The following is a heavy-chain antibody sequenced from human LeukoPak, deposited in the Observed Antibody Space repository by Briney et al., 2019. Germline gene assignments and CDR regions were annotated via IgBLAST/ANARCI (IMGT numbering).Heavy chain of an antibody. V-gene: IGHV3-64*01. J-gene: IGHJ4*02. Sequence: GGSLRLSCAASGFTFSSYAMHWVRQAPGKGLEYVSAISSNGGSTYCANSVKGRFTISRDNSKNTLYLQMGSLRADDMAVYYCARGGVYSRSSVEYWGQGTLVTVSS. CDR3: ARGGVYSRSSVEY. D-gene: IGHD6-6*01. CDR2: ISSNGGST. CDR1: GFTFSSYA.